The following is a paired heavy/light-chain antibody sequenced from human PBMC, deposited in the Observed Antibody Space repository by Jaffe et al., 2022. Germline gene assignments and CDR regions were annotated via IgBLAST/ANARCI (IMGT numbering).Heavy chain of an antibody. CDR2: ISYDGGNQE. V-gene: IGHV3-30*02. CDR1: GFTVTNSG. CDR3: AKDRGNTWAGDY. Sequence: QVQLVESGGGVVQPGGSLRISCTASGFTVTNSGMHWVRQAPGKGLEWVSFISYDGGNQEYYADSVKGRFTISKDRSKNALYLQMNSLRPEDTAVYYCAKDRGNTWAGDYWGQGTLVTVSP. D-gene: IGHD3-10*01. J-gene: IGHJ4*02.
Light chain of an antibody. CDR2: DVN. Sequence: QSALTQPRSVSGSPGQSVTISCTGTSSDIGAYNYVSWYQQHPGTAPKLMIYDVNKRPSGVPDRFSASKSGNTASLTISGLQAEDEADYYCYSYAHNCVVFGGGTTLTVL. V-gene: IGLV2-11*01. J-gene: IGLJ2*01. CDR3: YSYAHNCVV. CDR1: SSDIGAYNY.